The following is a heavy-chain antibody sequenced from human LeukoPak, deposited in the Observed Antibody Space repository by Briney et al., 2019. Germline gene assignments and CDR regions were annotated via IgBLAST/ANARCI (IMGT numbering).Heavy chain of an antibody. CDR2: INYSGST. CDR1: GGSIIGSTSY. V-gene: IGHV4-39*01. D-gene: IGHD3-22*01. CDR3: ARGYDY. J-gene: IGHJ4*02. Sequence: SETLSLTCTVSGGSIIGSTSYWGWIRQPPGKGLDWIGIINYSGSTYYNPSLRSRVTITVDTSKNQFSLKLNSVTASDTAVYYCARGYDYWGQGTLVTVSS.